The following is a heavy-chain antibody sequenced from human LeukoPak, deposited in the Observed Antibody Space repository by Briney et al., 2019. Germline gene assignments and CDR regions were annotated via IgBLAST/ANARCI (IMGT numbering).Heavy chain of an antibody. CDR2: IYYSGST. CDR1: GGSISSYY. Sequence: KPSETLSLTCTVSGGSISSYYWSWIRQPPGKGLEWIGYIYYSGSTNYNPSLKSRVTISVDTSKNQFSLKLSSVTAADTAVYYCARNSAYYDILTGYSLQGAFDIWGQGIMVTVSS. CDR3: ARNSAYYDILTGYSLQGAFDI. D-gene: IGHD3-9*01. J-gene: IGHJ3*02. V-gene: IGHV4-59*01.